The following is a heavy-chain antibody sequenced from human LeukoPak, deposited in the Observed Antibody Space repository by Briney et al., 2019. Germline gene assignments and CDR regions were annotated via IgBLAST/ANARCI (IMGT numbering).Heavy chain of an antibody. Sequence: ASVTVSCKASGYTFTSYGISWVRQAPGQGLEWMGWISAYNGNTNYAEKLQGRVTMTTDTSTSTAYMELRSLRSDDTAVYYCARNVLLWFGEPPGRYYFDYWGQGTLVTVSS. J-gene: IGHJ4*02. CDR3: ARNVLLWFGEPPGRYYFDY. CDR2: ISAYNGNT. CDR1: GYTFTSYG. D-gene: IGHD3-10*01. V-gene: IGHV1-18*01.